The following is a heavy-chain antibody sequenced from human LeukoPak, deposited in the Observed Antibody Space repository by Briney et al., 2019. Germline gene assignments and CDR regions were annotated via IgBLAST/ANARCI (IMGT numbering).Heavy chain of an antibody. CDR2: ISSSSSYI. D-gene: IGHD3-3*01. Sequence: GGSLRLSCAASGFTFSSYSMNWVRQAPGKWLEWVSSISSSSSYIYYAGTVKGRFTISRDNAKNSLYLQMNSLRAEDTAVYYCARGSYDFWSGYEGWFDPWGEGTLVTVSS. CDR3: ARGSYDFWSGYEGWFDP. V-gene: IGHV3-21*01. CDR1: GFTFSSYS. J-gene: IGHJ5*02.